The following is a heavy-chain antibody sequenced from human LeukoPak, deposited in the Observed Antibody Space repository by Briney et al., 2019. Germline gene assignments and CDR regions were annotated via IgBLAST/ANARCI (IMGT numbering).Heavy chain of an antibody. Sequence: PSETLSLTCAVSGYSISSGYYWGWIRQPPGKGLEWIGSIYHSGSTYYNPSLKSRVTISVDTSKNQFSLKLSSVTAADTAVYYCASHCSGGSCYGRGFDYWGQGTLVTVSS. V-gene: IGHV4-38-2*01. CDR3: ASHCSGGSCYGRGFDY. CDR1: GYSISSGYY. CDR2: IYHSGST. D-gene: IGHD2-15*01. J-gene: IGHJ4*02.